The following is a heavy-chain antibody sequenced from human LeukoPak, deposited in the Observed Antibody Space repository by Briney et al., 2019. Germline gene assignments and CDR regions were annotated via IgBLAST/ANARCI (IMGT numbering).Heavy chain of an antibody. J-gene: IGHJ6*02. CDR3: ARSGPDDFWSGFSHFYGMDV. CDR1: GFTFSSYS. Sequence: GGSLRLSCAASGFTFSSYSMNWVRQAPGKGLEWVSSISSSSSYIYYADSVKGRFTISRDNAKNSLYLQMNSLRAEDTAVYYCARSGPDDFWSGFSHFYGMDVWGQGTTVTVSS. V-gene: IGHV3-21*01. D-gene: IGHD3-3*01. CDR2: ISSSSSYI.